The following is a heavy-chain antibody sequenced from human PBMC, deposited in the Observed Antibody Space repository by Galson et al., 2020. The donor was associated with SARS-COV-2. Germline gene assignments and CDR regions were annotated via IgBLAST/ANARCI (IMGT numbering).Heavy chain of an antibody. CDR1: GDPISSYY. V-gene: IGHV4-59*01. J-gene: IGHJ4*02. CDR3: ARSNTGEVDFDY. D-gene: IGHD3-10*01. CDR2: IYYSGST. Sequence: ASETLSLTCTVSGDPISSYYWSWIRQPPGKGLEWIGYIYYSGSTKYNPSLKRRVTILVNTSKNQFSLKLNSVTAADTAVYYCARSNTGEVDFDYWGQGTLVTVSS.